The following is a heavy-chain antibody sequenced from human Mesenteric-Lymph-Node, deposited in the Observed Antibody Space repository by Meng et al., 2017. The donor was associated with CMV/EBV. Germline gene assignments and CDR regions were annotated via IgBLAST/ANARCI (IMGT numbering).Heavy chain of an antibody. CDR2: ILYDGSDA. V-gene: IGHV3-30*02. CDR3: WKDQGHRVSYYGFFDY. D-gene: IGHD1-26*01. Sequence: GGSLRLSCAASGFTFNNHSMLWVRQPPGKGLEWVGFILYDGSDAHYTESVNGRFIISRDKSKNTLYLQKNSLRPEDTAVYYCWKDQGHRVSYYGFFDYCGQGTLVTVSS. J-gene: IGHJ4*02. CDR1: GFTFNNHS.